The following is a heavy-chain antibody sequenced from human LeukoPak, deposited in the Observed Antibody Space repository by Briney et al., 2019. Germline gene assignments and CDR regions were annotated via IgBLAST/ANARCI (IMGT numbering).Heavy chain of an antibody. CDR3: ARGLYSSSSGGNWFDP. V-gene: IGHV3-33*01. CDR1: GFTFSSYG. Sequence: PGGSLRLSCAASGFTFSSYGMHWVRQAPGKGLEWVAVIWYDGSNKYYADSVKGRFTISRDNSKNTLYLQMNSLRAEDTAVYYCARGLYSSSSGGNWFDPGGQGTLATVSP. J-gene: IGHJ5*02. CDR2: IWYDGSNK. D-gene: IGHD6-6*01.